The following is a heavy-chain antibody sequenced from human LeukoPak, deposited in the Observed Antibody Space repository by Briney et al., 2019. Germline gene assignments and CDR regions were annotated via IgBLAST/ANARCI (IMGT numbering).Heavy chain of an antibody. D-gene: IGHD3-22*01. J-gene: IGHJ1*01. V-gene: IGHV3-21*01. CDR3: AMGPRNYYDSSGYYFEYFQH. Sequence: NPGGSLRLSCAASGFTFSNHGMNWVRQAPGKGLEWVSSISSISSYIYYADSVKGRFAISRDNSKNTLYLQMNSRRAEDTAVYYCAMGPRNYYDSSGYYFEYFQHWGQGALVTVSS. CDR2: ISSISSYI. CDR1: GFTFSNHG.